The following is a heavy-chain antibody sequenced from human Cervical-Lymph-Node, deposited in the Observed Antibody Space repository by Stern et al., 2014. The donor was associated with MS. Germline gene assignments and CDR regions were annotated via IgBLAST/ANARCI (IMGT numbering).Heavy chain of an antibody. CDR3: ARLTGIIDS. CDR1: GGSISRSTYY. V-gene: IGHV4-39*01. J-gene: IGHJ4*02. D-gene: IGHD5-24*01. Sequence: QLQLQESGPGLVKPSETLSLTCTVSGGSISRSTYYWGWIRQPPGKGLEWIGNIYYSGTTYYDPSLKSRVTISVHAATNQFSLKQNSVPAADTAVYYCARLTGIIDSWGQGTLVAVSS. CDR2: IYYSGTT.